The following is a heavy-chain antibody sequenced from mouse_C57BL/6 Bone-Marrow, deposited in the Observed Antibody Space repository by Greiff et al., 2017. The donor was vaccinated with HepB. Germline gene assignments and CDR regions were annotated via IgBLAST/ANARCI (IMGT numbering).Heavy chain of an antibody. Sequence: ESGPGLVKPSQSLSLTCSVTGYSITSGYYWNWIRQFPGNKLEWMGYISYDGSNNYNPSLKNRISITRDTSKNQFFLKLNSVTTEDTATYYCASYYYGSSAGFAYWGQGTLVTVSA. J-gene: IGHJ3*01. CDR3: ASYYYGSSAGFAY. D-gene: IGHD1-1*01. V-gene: IGHV3-6*01. CDR2: ISYDGSN. CDR1: GYSITSGYY.